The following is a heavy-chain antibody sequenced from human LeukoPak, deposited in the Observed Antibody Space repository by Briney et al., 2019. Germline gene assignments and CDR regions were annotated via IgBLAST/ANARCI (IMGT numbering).Heavy chain of an antibody. CDR3: ARPPYSSSWDPGWFDP. V-gene: IGHV3-11*06. CDR2: IGSSSDYT. J-gene: IGHJ5*02. D-gene: IGHD6-13*01. CDR1: GFTLSDYY. Sequence: GGSLRLSCVASGFTLSDYYMSWIRQAPGKGLEWVSYIGSSSDYTNYADSVRGRFTISRDNAKNSLYLQMNSLRAEDTAVYYCARPPYSSSWDPGWFDPWGQGTLITVSS.